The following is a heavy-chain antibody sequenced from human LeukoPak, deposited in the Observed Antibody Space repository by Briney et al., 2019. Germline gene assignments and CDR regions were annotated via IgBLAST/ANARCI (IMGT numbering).Heavy chain of an antibody. CDR2: IIPILGIA. Sequence: SVKVSCKASGGTFSSYTISWVRQAPGQGLEWMGRIIPILGIANYAQKFQGRVTLTADKSTSTAYMELSSLRSEDTAVYYCARDMRWLQWVYWGQGTLVTVSS. CDR1: GGTFSSYT. J-gene: IGHJ4*02. CDR3: ARDMRWLQWVY. D-gene: IGHD5-24*01. V-gene: IGHV1-69*04.